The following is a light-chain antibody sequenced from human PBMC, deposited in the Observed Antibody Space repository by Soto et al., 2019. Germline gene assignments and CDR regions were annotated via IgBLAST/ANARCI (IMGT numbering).Light chain of an antibody. J-gene: IGLJ2*01. CDR3: SSFTTTSTNVI. V-gene: IGLV2-14*03. CDR2: EVS. Sequence: QPVLTQPASVSGSPGQSITISCTGTSSDVGSFPYVSWYQQHPGSAPKLLIYEVSDRPSGISDRFSGSKSGNTATLTISGLQSEDDAYYYCSSFTTTSTNVIFGGGTKLTVL. CDR1: SSDVGSFPY.